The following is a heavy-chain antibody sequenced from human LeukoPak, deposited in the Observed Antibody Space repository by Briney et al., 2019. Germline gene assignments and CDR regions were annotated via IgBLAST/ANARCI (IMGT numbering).Heavy chain of an antibody. J-gene: IGHJ4*02. CDR2: IGNNGGGI. V-gene: IGHV3-23*01. CDR3: ARDLGVVMYHFDY. Sequence: GGSLRLSCAASGFTFSTYTMYWVRHPPGKRLEWVSIIGNNGGGIHYADSVKGRFTISRDSSKNTLYLQMNSLRAENTAVYYCARDLGVVMYHFDYWGQGTLVTVSS. CDR1: GFTFSTYT. D-gene: IGHD3-3*01.